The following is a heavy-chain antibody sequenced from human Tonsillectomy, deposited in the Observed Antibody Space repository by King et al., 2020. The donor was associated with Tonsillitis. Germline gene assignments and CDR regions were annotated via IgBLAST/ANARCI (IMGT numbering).Heavy chain of an antibody. D-gene: IGHD4-17*01. CDR1: GFNVTTNY. V-gene: IGHV3-66*01. CDR3: AGTTPNKRHHYYYMDV. Sequence: LQLVQSGGGLVQPGGSLRLSCAASGFNVTTNYMHWVRQAPGKGLEWVSVIYAAGPTYYADSMQGRVTISRDYSRNTLYLQMNRLRAEDTAVYYCAGTTPNKRHHYYYMDVWGKGTTVTVSS. J-gene: IGHJ6*03. CDR2: IYAAGPT.